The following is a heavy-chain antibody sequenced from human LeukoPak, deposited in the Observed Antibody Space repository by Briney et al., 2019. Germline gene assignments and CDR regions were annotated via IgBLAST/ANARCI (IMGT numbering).Heavy chain of an antibody. CDR3: ARSRIAAIAGFDP. CDR2: MYYSVNT. D-gene: IGHD6-13*01. J-gene: IGHJ5*02. V-gene: IGHV4-59*05. Sequence: SETLSLTCTVSGGSISSYYWSWIRQPPGKGLEWIGSMYYSVNTYYNPSLKSRVTISVDTSKNQFSLNLISVTAADTAVYYCARSRIAAIAGFDPWGQGTRVTVSS. CDR1: GGSISSYY.